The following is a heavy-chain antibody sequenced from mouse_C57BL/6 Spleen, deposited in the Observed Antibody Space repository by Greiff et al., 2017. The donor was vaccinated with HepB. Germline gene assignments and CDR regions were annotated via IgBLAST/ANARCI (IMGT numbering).Heavy chain of an antibody. Sequence: EVQLQQSGPGLVKPSQSLSLTCTVTGYSITSGYGWNWIRQLPGNKLEWMGNISYSGSTNYNPSLKSRISITRDTSKNQFFLQLNSVTKEDTATYYCARTARIKYWGQGTTLTVSA. CDR1: GYSITSGYG. J-gene: IGHJ2*01. V-gene: IGHV3-2*02. CDR3: ARTARIKY. CDR2: ISYSGST. D-gene: IGHD1-2*01.